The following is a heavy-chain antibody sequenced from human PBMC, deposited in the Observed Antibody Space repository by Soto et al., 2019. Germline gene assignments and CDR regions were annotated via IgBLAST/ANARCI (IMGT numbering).Heavy chain of an antibody. D-gene: IGHD7-27*01. CDR2: ISKSSGSI. J-gene: IGHJ4*02. CDR3: ARHLNWGFDY. CDR1: GFTFSSYS. V-gene: IGHV3-48*02. Sequence: EVQLVESGGGLVQPGGSLRLSCAASGFTFSSYSMNWVRQAPGKGLEWISYISKSSGSISYADSVKGRFTISRDNAKNSLYLQLNSLGDEDTAVYYCARHLNWGFDYWGQGTLVTVSS.